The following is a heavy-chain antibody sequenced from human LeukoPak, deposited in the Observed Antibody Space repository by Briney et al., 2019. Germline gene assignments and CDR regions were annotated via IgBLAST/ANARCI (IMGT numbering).Heavy chain of an antibody. CDR1: GFTFSSYS. Sequence: GGSLRLSCAASGFTFSSYSMNWVRQAPGKGLEWVSSISSSSSYIYYADSVRGRFTISRDNAKNSLYLQMNSLRAEDTAVYYCARDPIVVVPAAIPFDYWGQGTLVTASS. CDR3: ARDPIVVVPAAIPFDY. J-gene: IGHJ4*02. CDR2: ISSSSSYI. V-gene: IGHV3-21*01. D-gene: IGHD2-2*02.